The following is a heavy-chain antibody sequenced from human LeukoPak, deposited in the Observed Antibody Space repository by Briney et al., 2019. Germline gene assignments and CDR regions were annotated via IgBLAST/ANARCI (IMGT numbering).Heavy chain of an antibody. D-gene: IGHD2-2*01. J-gene: IGHJ4*02. Sequence: GGSLRLSCAASGFTFSSYSMNWVRQAPGKGLEWVSYISSSGSTIYYADSVQGRFTISRDNAKNSLYLQMNSLRAEDTAVYYCATYCSSTSCYLGSFDYWGQGTLVTVSS. V-gene: IGHV3-48*04. CDR2: ISSSGSTI. CDR1: GFTFSSYS. CDR3: ATYCSSTSCYLGSFDY.